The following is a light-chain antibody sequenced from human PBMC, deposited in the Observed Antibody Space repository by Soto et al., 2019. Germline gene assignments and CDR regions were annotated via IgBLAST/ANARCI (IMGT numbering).Light chain of an antibody. V-gene: IGLV4-69*01. CDR1: SGHSSYA. CDR2: LNSDGSH. Sequence: QPVLTQSPSASASLGASVKLTCTQSSGHSSYAIAWHQQQPEKGPRYLMKLNSDGSHSKGDGIPDRFSGSSSGAERYLTISSLQSEDEADYYCQTWGTGIHYVFGTGTKLTVL. J-gene: IGLJ1*01. CDR3: QTWGTGIHYV.